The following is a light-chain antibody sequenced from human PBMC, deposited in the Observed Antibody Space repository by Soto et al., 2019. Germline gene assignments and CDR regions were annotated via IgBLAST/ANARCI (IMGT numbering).Light chain of an antibody. V-gene: IGLV2-14*01. CDR2: DVS. J-gene: IGLJ1*01. CDR1: SSDVGGYNY. CDR3: ASYTSISTYV. Sequence: QSALTQPASVSGSPGQSITISCTGTSSDVGGYNYVSWYQQHPGKAPKFMIYDVSNRPSGVSIRFSGSKSGNTASLTISGLQAEDEADYYCASYTSISTYVFGTGTKLTVL.